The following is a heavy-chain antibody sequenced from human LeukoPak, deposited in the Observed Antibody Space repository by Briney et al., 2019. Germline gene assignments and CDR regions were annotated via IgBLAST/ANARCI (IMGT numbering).Heavy chain of an antibody. CDR2: IYHSGST. V-gene: IGHV4-30-2*01. CDR1: GGSISSGGYS. Sequence: SQTLSLTCAVSGGSISSGGYSWSWIRRPPGKGLEWIGYIYHSGSTYYNPSLKSRVTISVDRSKNQFSLKLSSVTAADTAVYYCASSSTVTSASAEYFQHWGQGTLVTVSS. D-gene: IGHD4-17*01. CDR3: ASSSTVTSASAEYFQH. J-gene: IGHJ1*01.